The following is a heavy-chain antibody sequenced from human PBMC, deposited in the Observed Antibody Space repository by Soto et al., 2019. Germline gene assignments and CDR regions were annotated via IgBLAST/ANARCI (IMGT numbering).Heavy chain of an antibody. CDR3: ARDILGPVGHDSGDCGVFYYLGMDV. V-gene: IGHV3-30-3*01. J-gene: IGHJ6*02. D-gene: IGHD4-17*01. Sequence: QVQLVDSGGGVVQPGRSLRLSCAASGFTFSSYAMHWVRQAPGKALEWVAVISYDGSNKYYPDSVTGRFTISRDNSKNTLYLQMNGLRAEDSAVYYCARDILGPVGHDSGDCGVFYYLGMDVWCQGTTVTGYS. CDR2: ISYDGSNK. CDR1: GFTFSSYA.